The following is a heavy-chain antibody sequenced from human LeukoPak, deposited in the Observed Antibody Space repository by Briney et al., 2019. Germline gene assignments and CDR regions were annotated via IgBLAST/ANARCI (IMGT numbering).Heavy chain of an antibody. J-gene: IGHJ6*03. D-gene: IGHD3-9*01. CDR1: GGSLSGFY. Sequence: SSETLSLTCAVYGGSLSGFYWSWIRQSPGKGLEWIGEINQSGSTNYNPSLKSRVTISVDTSKNQFSLKLSSVTAADTAVYYCARDGDILTGYYPHYYMDVWGKGTTVTVSS. CDR2: INQSGST. CDR3: ARDGDILTGYYPHYYMDV. V-gene: IGHV4-34*01.